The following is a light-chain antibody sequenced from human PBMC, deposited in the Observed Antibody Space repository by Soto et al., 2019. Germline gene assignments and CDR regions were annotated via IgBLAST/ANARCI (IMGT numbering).Light chain of an antibody. CDR2: ETS. CDR1: QSVSNY. CDR3: HQYDNAPQT. J-gene: IGKJ2*01. Sequence: EIVMTQSPATLSVSPGERATLSCRASQSVSNYLSWYQQKPGQAPRLLMYETSRRATGIPARFSGSGSGTDFTLTISRLEPEDFAVYYCHQYDNAPQTYGQGTKVDIK. V-gene: IGKV3D-15*01.